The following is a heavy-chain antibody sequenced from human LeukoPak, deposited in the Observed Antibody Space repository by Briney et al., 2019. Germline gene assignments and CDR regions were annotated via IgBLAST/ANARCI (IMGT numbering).Heavy chain of an antibody. Sequence: GRSLRLSCAASGFTFDDYAMHWVRQAPGKGLEWVSGISWNSGSIGYADSVKGRFTISRDNSKNTLYLHMGSLRAEDMAVYYCASLVSRSDVYSGDYWGQGTLATVSS. CDR1: GFTFDDYA. CDR2: ISWNSGSI. CDR3: ASLVSRSDVYSGDY. V-gene: IGHV3-9*03. D-gene: IGHD5-24*01. J-gene: IGHJ4*02.